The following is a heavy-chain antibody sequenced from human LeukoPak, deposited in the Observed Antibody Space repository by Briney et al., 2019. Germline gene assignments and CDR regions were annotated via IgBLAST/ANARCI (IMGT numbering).Heavy chain of an antibody. CDR2: MNPNSGNT. J-gene: IGHJ6*02. Sequence: ASVKVSCKASGYTFTSYGISWVRQAPGQGLEWMGWMNPNSGNTGYAQKFQGRVTMTRNTSISTAYMELSSLRSEDTAVYYCARVPEGLYYYGMDVWGQGTTVTVSS. V-gene: IGHV1-8*02. CDR3: ARVPEGLYYYGMDV. CDR1: GYTFTSYG.